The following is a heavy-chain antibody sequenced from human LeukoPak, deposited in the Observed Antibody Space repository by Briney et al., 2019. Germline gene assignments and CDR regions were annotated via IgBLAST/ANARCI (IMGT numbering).Heavy chain of an antibody. V-gene: IGHV1-24*01. Sequence: GASVKVSCKASGYTFTGYYMHWVRQAPGKGLEWMGGFDPEDGETIYAQKFQGRVTMTEDTSTDTAYMELSSLRSEDTAVYYCATVGPYSSGWLNFDYWGQGTLVTVSS. CDR2: FDPEDGET. D-gene: IGHD6-19*01. CDR1: GYTFTGYY. J-gene: IGHJ4*02. CDR3: ATVGPYSSGWLNFDY.